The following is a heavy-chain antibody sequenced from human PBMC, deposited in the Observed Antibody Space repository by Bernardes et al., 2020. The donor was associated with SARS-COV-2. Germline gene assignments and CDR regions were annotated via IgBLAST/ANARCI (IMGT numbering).Heavy chain of an antibody. CDR1: GGSISSGSYY. J-gene: IGHJ6*02. V-gene: IGHV4-61*02. CDR3: ARDSWDITIFGVVTHYGMDV. Sequence: SKPLSLTCTVSGGSISSGSYYWSWIRQPAGKGLEWIGRIYTSGSTNYNPSLKSRVTISVDTSKNQFSLKLSSVTAADTAVYYCARDSWDITIFGVVTHYGMDVWGQGTTVTVSS. CDR2: IYTSGST. D-gene: IGHD3-3*01.